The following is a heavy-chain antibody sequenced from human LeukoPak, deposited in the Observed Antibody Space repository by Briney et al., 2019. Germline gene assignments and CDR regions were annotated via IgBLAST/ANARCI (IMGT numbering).Heavy chain of an antibody. V-gene: IGHV7-4-1*02. CDR1: GYTFTAYY. D-gene: IGHD3-22*01. CDR3: ARAGPYYYDSMGY. J-gene: IGHJ4*02. Sequence: ASVKVSCKASGYTFTAYYIHWVRQAPGQGLEWMGWINTNTGNPTYAQGFTGRFVFSLDTSVSTAYLQISSLKAEDTAVYYCARAGPYYYDSMGYWGQGTLVTVSS. CDR2: INTNTGNP.